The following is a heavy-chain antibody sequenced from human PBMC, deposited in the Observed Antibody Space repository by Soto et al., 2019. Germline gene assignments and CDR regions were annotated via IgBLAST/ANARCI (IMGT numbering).Heavy chain of an antibody. CDR1: GFTFSSYW. CDR2: MNSDGSST. CDR3: VRTSLVVAAATLEDY. V-gene: IGHV3-74*01. Sequence: EVQLVESGGGLVQPGGSLRLSCAASGFTFSSYWMHWVRQAPGKGLVWVSRMNSDGSSTSYADSVKGRFTISRDNATTTLYLQMNSLRAEDTAVYYCVRTSLVVAAATLEDYWGKGTLVTVSS. J-gene: IGHJ4*02. D-gene: IGHD2-15*01.